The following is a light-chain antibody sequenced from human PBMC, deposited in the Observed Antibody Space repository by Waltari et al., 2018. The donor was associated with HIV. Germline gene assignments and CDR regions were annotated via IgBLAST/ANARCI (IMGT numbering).Light chain of an antibody. J-gene: IGKJ5*01. Sequence: EILLTQSLGTLSLSPGETATLSCRASQTVTTTFLAWYQVKPGQAPRLLIYGASTRPSGIPGRFSNSGSGTDFTLIIDRLEPEDFAVYYCQQYSSFPVTFGQGTRLEI. CDR2: GAS. CDR3: QQYSSFPVT. CDR1: QTVTTTF. V-gene: IGKV3-20*01.